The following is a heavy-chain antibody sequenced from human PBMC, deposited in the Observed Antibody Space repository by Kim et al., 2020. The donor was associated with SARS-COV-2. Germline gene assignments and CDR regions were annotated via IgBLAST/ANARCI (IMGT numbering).Heavy chain of an antibody. Sequence: SETLSLTCTVSGGSISSSSYYWGWIRQPPGKGLEWIGSIYYSGSTYYNPSLKSRVTISVDTSKNQFSLKLSSVTAADTAVYYCARVEMATIRSDAFDIWGQGTMVTSLQ. V-gene: IGHV4-39*07. J-gene: IGHJ3*02. CDR2: IYYSGST. D-gene: IGHD5-12*01. CDR3: ARVEMATIRSDAFDI. CDR1: GGSISSSSYY.